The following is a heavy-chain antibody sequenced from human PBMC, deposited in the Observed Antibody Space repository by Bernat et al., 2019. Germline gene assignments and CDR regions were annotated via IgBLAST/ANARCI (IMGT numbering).Heavy chain of an antibody. Sequence: QVQLVESGGGLVKPGGSLRLSCAASGFTFSDYYMSWIRQAPGKGLEWISYISSSSSYIYYADSVKGRFTISRDNVKNSLYLQMNSLRAEDTAVYYCARGYCSSTSCYEVVWYYYYYMDVWGKGTTVTVSS. J-gene: IGHJ6*03. CDR2: ISSSSSYI. CDR3: ARGYCSSTSCYEVVWYYYYYMDV. CDR1: GFTFSDYY. V-gene: IGHV3-11*06. D-gene: IGHD2-2*01.